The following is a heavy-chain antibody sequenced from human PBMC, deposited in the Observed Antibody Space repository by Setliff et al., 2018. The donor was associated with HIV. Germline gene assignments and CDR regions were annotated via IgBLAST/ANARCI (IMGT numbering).Heavy chain of an antibody. D-gene: IGHD3-9*01. CDR3: ARGLGLWYFDL. V-gene: IGHV1-69*13. J-gene: IGHJ2*01. CDR1: GRTFSSYA. Sequence: SVKVSCKASGRTFSSYALSWVRQAPGQGLEWMGGIIPIFGTANYAQKFQGRVTTTADASASTAYMELSSLRAEDTAVYYCARGLGLWYFDLWGRGTLVTVSS. CDR2: IIPIFGTA.